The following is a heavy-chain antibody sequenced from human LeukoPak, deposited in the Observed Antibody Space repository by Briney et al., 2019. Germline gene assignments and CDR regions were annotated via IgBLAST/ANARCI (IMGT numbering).Heavy chain of an antibody. CDR3: ARGTSGYYDSSGYSS. D-gene: IGHD3-22*01. J-gene: IGHJ4*02. CDR2: INHSGST. CDR1: GGSFSGYY. Sequence: SETLSLTCAVYGGSFSGYYWSWIRQPPGKGLEWIGEINHSGSTNYNPSLKSRVTISVDTSKNQFSLKLSSVTAANTAVYYCARGTSGYYDSSGYSSWGQGTLVTVSS. V-gene: IGHV4-34*01.